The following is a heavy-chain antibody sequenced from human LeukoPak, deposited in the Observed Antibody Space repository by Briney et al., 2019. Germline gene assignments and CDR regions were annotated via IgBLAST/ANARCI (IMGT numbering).Heavy chain of an antibody. J-gene: IGHJ4*02. CDR3: AKAAYCTSTSCHFSGYAQRPLDS. Sequence: GRSLRLSCAASGFTFNTYGMHWVRQAPGKGLEWVAGISSDGTSKDYADSVKGRFTISRDNSKNTMYLQVNSLRAEDTAVYYCAKAAYCTSTSCHFSGYAQRPLDSWGQGALVTVSS. CDR2: ISSDGTSK. V-gene: IGHV3-30*18. CDR1: GFTFNTYG. D-gene: IGHD2-2*01.